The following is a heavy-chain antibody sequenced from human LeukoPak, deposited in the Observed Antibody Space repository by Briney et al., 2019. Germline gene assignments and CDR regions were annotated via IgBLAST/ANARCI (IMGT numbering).Heavy chain of an antibody. CDR3: ARAPPQQLVLWGGYYYGMDV. CDR1: GFTFSSYG. D-gene: IGHD6-13*01. J-gene: IGHJ6*02. Sequence: PGGSLRLSCAASGFTFSSYGMHWVRQAPGKGLEWVAVISYDGSNKYYADSVKGRFTISRDNSKNTLYLQMNSLRAEDTAVYYCARAPPQQLVLWGGYYYGMDVWGQGTTVTVSS. CDR2: ISYDGSNK. V-gene: IGHV3-30*03.